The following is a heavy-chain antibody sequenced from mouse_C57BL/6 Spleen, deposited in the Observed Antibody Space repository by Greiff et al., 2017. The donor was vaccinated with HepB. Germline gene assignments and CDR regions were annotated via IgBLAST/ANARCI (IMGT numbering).Heavy chain of an antibody. Sequence: EVNVVESGGGLVKPGGSLKLSCAAFGFTFSSYTMSWVRQTPEKRLEWVATISGGGGNTYYPDSVKGRFTISRDNAKNTLYLQMSSLRSEDTALYYCARQEGYGIFAYWGQGTLVTVSA. CDR2: ISGGGGNT. J-gene: IGHJ3*01. CDR3: ARQEGYGIFAY. CDR1: GFTFSSYT. D-gene: IGHD2-1*01. V-gene: IGHV5-9*01.